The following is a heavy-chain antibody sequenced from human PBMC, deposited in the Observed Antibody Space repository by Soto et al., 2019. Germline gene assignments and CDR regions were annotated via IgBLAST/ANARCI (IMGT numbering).Heavy chain of an antibody. CDR2: ISYDGSNK. D-gene: IGHD3-22*01. CDR3: ARDRVGYYDSSGYYAGYFDY. V-gene: IGHV3-30-3*01. CDR1: GFTFSSYA. Sequence: QVQLVESGGGVVQPGRSLRLSCAASGFTFSSYAMHWVRQAPGKGLEWVAVISYDGSNKYYADSVKGRFTISRDNSKNTLYLQMSSLRAEDTAVYYCARDRVGYYDSSGYYAGYFDYWGQGTLVTVSS. J-gene: IGHJ4*02.